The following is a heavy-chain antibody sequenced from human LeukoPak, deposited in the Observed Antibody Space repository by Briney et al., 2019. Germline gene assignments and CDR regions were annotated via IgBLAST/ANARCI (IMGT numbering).Heavy chain of an antibody. Sequence: KTSETLSLTCTVSGGSISSYYWSWIRQPPGKGLEWIGEIYHSGSTNYNPSLKSRVTISVDKSKNQFSLKLSSVTAADTAVYYCARVIAAAGLLNWGQGTLVTVSS. D-gene: IGHD6-13*01. V-gene: IGHV4-59*01. CDR2: IYHSGST. CDR1: GGSISSYY. CDR3: ARVIAAAGLLN. J-gene: IGHJ4*02.